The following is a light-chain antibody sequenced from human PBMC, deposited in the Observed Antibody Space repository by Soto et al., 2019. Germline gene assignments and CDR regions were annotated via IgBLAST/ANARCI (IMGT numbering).Light chain of an antibody. CDR2: AAS. CDR1: QSINKY. J-gene: IGKJ2*01. CDR3: QQSYSSPYT. V-gene: IGKV1-39*01. Sequence: DIQMTQSPSSLSASVGDRVTITCRASQSINKYLNWYQQKPGKAPKLLIYAASTIQSGVPSRFSGSGSGTEITLIISRLEPEDFATYYCQQSYSSPYTFGQGTKLEIK.